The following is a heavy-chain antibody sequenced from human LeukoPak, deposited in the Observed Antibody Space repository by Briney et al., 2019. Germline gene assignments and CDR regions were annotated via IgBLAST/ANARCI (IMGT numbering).Heavy chain of an antibody. J-gene: IGHJ4*02. Sequence: SETLSLTCAVYGESFTGHHWSWIRQPPGRRLEWIGEINHSGSTNYNPSLKSRVTISVDTSKNQFSLKVTSLTAADTAVYYCARVSGLNNFDSWGQGTLVTVSS. CDR1: GESFTGHH. CDR2: INHSGST. D-gene: IGHD1/OR15-1a*01. CDR3: ARVSGLNNFDS. V-gene: IGHV4-34*01.